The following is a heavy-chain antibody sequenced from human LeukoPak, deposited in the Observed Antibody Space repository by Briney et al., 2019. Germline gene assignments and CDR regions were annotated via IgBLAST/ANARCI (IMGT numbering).Heavy chain of an antibody. V-gene: IGHV3-15*01. Sequence: PGGSLRLSCAASGLTFYNAWMSWVRQAPGKGLEWVGRVKSKTDGGTTDYAAPVKGRFTISRDDPKNTLYLQMNSLTTEDTAVYYCTGSGHYSYDMDIWGKGTTVTVAS. D-gene: IGHD3-10*01. CDR2: VKSKTDGGTT. CDR3: TGSGHYSYDMDI. CDR1: GLTFYNAW. J-gene: IGHJ6*03.